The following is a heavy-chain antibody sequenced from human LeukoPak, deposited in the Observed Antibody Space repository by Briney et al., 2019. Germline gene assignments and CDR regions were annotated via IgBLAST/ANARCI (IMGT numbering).Heavy chain of an antibody. J-gene: IGHJ4*02. CDR3: AKTRDIVVVVAAPFDY. D-gene: IGHD2-15*01. CDR2: ISGSGGST. Sequence: GGSLRLSCAASGFTLSSYWMHWVRQAPGKGLVWVSRISGSGGSTYNADSVKGRFTISRDNSKNTLYLQMSSLRAEDTAVYYCAKTRDIVVVVAAPFDYWGQGTLVTVSS. V-gene: IGHV3-23*01. CDR1: GFTLSSYW.